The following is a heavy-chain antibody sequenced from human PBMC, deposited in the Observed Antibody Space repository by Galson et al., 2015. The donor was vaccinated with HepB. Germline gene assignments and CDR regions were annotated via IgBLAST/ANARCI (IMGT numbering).Heavy chain of an antibody. CDR1: GFTFRDYY. Sequence: SLRLSCAASGFTFRDYYMSWIHQTPGKGLEWLSYISSNTGTYTNYADSVKGRLTISRDNAENSLYLQMSSLRVEDTAVYYCARVADSHYGDHTHFDSWGQGTLVTVSS. J-gene: IGHJ4*02. CDR3: ARVADSHYGDHTHFDS. V-gene: IGHV3-11*06. D-gene: IGHD4-17*01. CDR2: ISSNTGTYT.